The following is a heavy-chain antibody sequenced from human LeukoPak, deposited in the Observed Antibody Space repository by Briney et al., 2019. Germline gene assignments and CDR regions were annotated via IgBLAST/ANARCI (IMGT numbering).Heavy chain of an antibody. J-gene: IGHJ5*02. CDR2: ISAYNGNT. V-gene: IGHV1-18*01. CDR1: GYTFTSYG. D-gene: IGHD2-15*01. CDR3: ARGGRYCSGGSCYWFDP. Sequence: ASVKVSCKASGYTFTSYGISWVRQAPGQGPEWMGWISAYNGNTNYAQKLQGRVTMTTDTSTSTAYMELRSLRSDDTAVYYCARGGRYCSGGSCYWFDPWGQGTLVTVSS.